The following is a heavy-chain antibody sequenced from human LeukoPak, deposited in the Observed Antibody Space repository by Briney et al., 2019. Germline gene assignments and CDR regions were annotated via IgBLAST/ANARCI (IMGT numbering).Heavy chain of an antibody. V-gene: IGHV4-39*01. J-gene: IGHJ3*02. CDR2: IYYSGST. CDR3: ARNHYYDSSGYLRAFDI. D-gene: IGHD3-22*01. CDR1: GGFISSSSYY. Sequence: SETLSLTCTVSGGFISSSSYYWGWIRQPPGKGLEWIGSIYYSGSTYYNPSLKSRVTISVDTSKNQLSLKLSSVTAADTAVYYCARNHYYDSSGYLRAFDIWGQGTRVTVSS.